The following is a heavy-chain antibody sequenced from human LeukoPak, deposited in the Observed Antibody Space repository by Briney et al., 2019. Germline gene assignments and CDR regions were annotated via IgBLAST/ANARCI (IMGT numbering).Heavy chain of an antibody. CDR1: GGSFSGYY. CDR3: ARGLTH. CDR2: INHSGNP. Sequence: PSETLSLTCTVSGGSFSGYYWRCIRQPPGKGLEWIGEINHSGNPNYNPSLKSRLTISVDTSRNQLSLKLSSVTAADTGVYYCARGLTHWGQGTLVTVSS. J-gene: IGHJ4*02. V-gene: IGHV4-34*01.